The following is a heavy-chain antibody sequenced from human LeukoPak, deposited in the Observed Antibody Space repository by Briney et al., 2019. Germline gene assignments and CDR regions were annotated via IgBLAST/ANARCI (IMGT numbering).Heavy chain of an antibody. CDR1: GYTFTSYD. Sequence: GASVKVTCKASGYTFTSYDINWVRQATGQGLEWMGWMNPNSGNTGYAQKFQGRVTITRNTSISTAYVELSSLRSEDTAVYYCARSSPSMVRGVISYLFDYWGQGTLVTVSS. CDR2: MNPNSGNT. J-gene: IGHJ4*02. V-gene: IGHV1-8*03. CDR3: ARSSPSMVRGVISYLFDY. D-gene: IGHD3-10*01.